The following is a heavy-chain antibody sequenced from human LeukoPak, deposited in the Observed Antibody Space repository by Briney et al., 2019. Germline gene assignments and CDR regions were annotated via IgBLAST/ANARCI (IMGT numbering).Heavy chain of an antibody. V-gene: IGHV3-30*02. Sequence: PGGSLRLSCAASGFTFSSYGMHWVRQAPGKGLEWVAFIRYDGSNKYYADSVKGRFTISRDNSKNTLYLQMNSLRAEDTAVYYCAKDLGDSSGYDAFDIWGQGTMVTVSS. CDR1: GFTFSSYG. CDR2: IRYDGSNK. D-gene: IGHD3-22*01. CDR3: AKDLGDSSGYDAFDI. J-gene: IGHJ3*02.